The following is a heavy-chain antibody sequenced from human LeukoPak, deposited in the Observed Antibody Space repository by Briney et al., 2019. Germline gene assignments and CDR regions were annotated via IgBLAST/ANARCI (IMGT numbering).Heavy chain of an antibody. V-gene: IGHV3-30-3*01. CDR3: ARGSGSYYR. Sequence: GGSLRLSCAASRFTFSSYAMHWVRQAPGKGLEWVAVISYDGSNKYYADSVKGRFTISRDNSKNTLYLQMNSLRAEDTAVYYCARGSGSYYRWGQGTLVTVSS. D-gene: IGHD1-26*01. CDR2: ISYDGSNK. J-gene: IGHJ4*02. CDR1: RFTFSSYA.